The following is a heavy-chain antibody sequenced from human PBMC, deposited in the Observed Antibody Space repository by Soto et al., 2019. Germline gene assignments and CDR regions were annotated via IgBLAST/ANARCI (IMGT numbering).Heavy chain of an antibody. CDR3: ASFITMVRGPPPYGMDV. J-gene: IGHJ6*02. CDR2: IYYSGST. CDR1: GGSISSSSYY. Sequence: QLLESGPGLVKPSETLSLTCTVSGGSISSSSYYWGWIRQPPGKGLEWIGSIYYSGSTYYNPSLKSRVTISVDTSKNQFSLKLSSVTAADTAVYYCASFITMVRGPPPYGMDVWGQGTTVTVSS. V-gene: IGHV4-39*01. D-gene: IGHD3-10*01.